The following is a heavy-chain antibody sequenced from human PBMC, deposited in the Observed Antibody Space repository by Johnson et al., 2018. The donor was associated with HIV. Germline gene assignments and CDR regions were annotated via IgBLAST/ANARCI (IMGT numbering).Heavy chain of an antibody. J-gene: IGHJ3*02. CDR1: GFTFSSYG. D-gene: IGHD3-16*01. V-gene: IGHV3-30*19. CDR2: ISYDGSNT. CDR3: ARERAGWGLLDAFDI. Sequence: QVQVVESGGGVVQPGRSLRLSCAASGFTFSSYGMHWVRQAPGKGLEWVAVISYDGSNTYYADSVKGRFTISRDNSKNTLYLQMNSLKAEDTALYYCARERAGWGLLDAFDIWGQGTMVTVSS.